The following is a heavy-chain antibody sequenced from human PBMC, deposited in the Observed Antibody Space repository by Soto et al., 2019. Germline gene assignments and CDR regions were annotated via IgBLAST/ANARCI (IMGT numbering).Heavy chain of an antibody. CDR1: GYTFTSYG. V-gene: IGHV1-18*04. Sequence: ASVKVSCKASGYTFTSYGISWVRQAPGQGLEWMGWISAYNGNTNYAQKLQGRVTMTTDTSTSTAYMELRSLRSDDTAVYYCARDVGAYSYGTPSFDYWGQGTLVTVSS. J-gene: IGHJ4*02. CDR2: ISAYNGNT. D-gene: IGHD5-18*01. CDR3: ARDVGAYSYGTPSFDY.